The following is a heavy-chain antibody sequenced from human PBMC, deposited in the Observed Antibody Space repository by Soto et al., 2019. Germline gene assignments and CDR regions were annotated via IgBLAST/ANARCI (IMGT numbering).Heavy chain of an antibody. CDR3: VSDVSGYDFAWFDP. CDR2: IKQDGSEK. V-gene: IGHV3-7*05. CDR1: GFTFSSYW. J-gene: IGHJ5*02. Sequence: GGSLRLSCAASGFTFSSYWMSWVRQAPGKGLEWVANIKQDGSEKYYVDSVKGRFTISRDNAKNSLYLQMNSLRAEDKAVYYCVSDVSGYDFAWFDPWGKXTLVTVSS. D-gene: IGHD5-12*01.